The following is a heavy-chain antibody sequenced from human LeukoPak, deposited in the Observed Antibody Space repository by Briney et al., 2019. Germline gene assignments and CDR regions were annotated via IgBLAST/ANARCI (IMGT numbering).Heavy chain of an antibody. Sequence: SETLSLTCTVSGGSISSYYWSWIRQPPGKGLGWIGYIYYSGSTNYNPSLKSRVTISVDTSKNQFSLKLRFVTAADTAVYYCARHAYYYDSSGYLPYYFDYWGQGTLVTVSS. D-gene: IGHD3-22*01. V-gene: IGHV4-59*08. CDR3: ARHAYYYDSSGYLPYYFDY. CDR1: GGSISSYY. J-gene: IGHJ4*02. CDR2: IYYSGST.